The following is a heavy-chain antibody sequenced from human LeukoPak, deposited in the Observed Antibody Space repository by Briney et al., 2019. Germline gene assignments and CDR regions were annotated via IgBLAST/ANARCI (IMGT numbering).Heavy chain of an antibody. D-gene: IGHD6-19*01. CDR1: GFTFSSYA. Sequence: PGGSLRLSCAASGFTFSSYAMSWVRQAPGKGLEWVSAISGSGGSTYYADSVKGRFTISRDNSKNTLYLQMNSLRAEDTAVYYCAGGSGWYVLTRLEFDYWGQGTLVTVSS. V-gene: IGHV3-23*01. CDR2: ISGSGGST. CDR3: AGGSGWYVLTRLEFDY. J-gene: IGHJ4*02.